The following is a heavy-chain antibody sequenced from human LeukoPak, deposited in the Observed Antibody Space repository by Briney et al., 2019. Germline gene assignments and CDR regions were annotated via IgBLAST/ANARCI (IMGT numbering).Heavy chain of an antibody. CDR3: AREIQPMSYYGMDV. Sequence: PGRSLRLSCAASGFTFSSYAMHWVRQAPGKGLEWVALMSFDGSNKYYADSAKGRFTISRDNSKNTLYLQMNSLRAEDTAVFYCAREIQPMSYYGMDVWGQGTTVTVSS. D-gene: IGHD5-18*01. CDR1: GFTFSSYA. CDR2: MSFDGSNK. V-gene: IGHV3-30*04. J-gene: IGHJ6*02.